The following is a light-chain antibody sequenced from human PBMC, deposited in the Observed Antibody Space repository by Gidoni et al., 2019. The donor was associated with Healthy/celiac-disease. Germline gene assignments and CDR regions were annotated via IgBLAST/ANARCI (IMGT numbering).Light chain of an antibody. J-gene: IGKJ2*01. CDR3: QQYNSYLMYT. V-gene: IGKV1-5*03. Sequence: IQLTQSPSTLSASVGDRVTITCRASQSISSWLAWYQQKTEKAPKLLIYKASSLESGVPSRFSGSGSGTEFTLTISSLQPDDFATYYCQQYNSYLMYTFGQGTKLEIK. CDR1: QSISSW. CDR2: KAS.